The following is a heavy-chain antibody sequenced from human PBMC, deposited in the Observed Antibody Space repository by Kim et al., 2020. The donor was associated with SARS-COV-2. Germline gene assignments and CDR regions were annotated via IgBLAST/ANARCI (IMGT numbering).Heavy chain of an antibody. Sequence: SETLSLTCTVSGGSISSSSYYWGWIRQPPGKGLEWIGSIYYSGSTYYNPSLKSRVTISVDTSKNQFSLKLSSVTAADTAVYYCARLLWFGELDYWGQGT. J-gene: IGHJ4*02. CDR1: GGSISSSSYY. CDR3: ARLLWFGELDY. D-gene: IGHD3-10*01. CDR2: IYYSGST. V-gene: IGHV4-39*01.